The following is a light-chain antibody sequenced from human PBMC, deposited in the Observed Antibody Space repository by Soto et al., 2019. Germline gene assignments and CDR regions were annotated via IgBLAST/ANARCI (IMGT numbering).Light chain of an antibody. Sequence: EIVFTQSPGTLSLSPGERATLSCRASQSVSSSYLAWYQQKPGQAPRLLIYGASSRATGIPDRFSGSGSGTDFTLTISRLEPEDYPVYYCQQYGSSPRTFGQGTKVDIK. CDR3: QQYGSSPRT. V-gene: IGKV3-20*01. CDR1: QSVSSSY. J-gene: IGKJ1*01. CDR2: GAS.